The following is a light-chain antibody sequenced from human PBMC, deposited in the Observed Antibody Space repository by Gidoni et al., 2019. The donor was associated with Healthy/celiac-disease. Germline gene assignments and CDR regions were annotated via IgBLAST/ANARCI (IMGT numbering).Light chain of an antibody. Sequence: SYELTQPPSVSVSPGQTASITCSGDKLGDKYACWYQQKPGQSPVLLIYQDSQRPSGIPERFSGSNSGNTATLTISGTQAMDEADYYCQAWDSRTAGVFGGGTKLTVL. CDR2: QDS. CDR3: QAWDSRTAGV. V-gene: IGLV3-1*01. CDR1: KLGDKY. J-gene: IGLJ2*01.